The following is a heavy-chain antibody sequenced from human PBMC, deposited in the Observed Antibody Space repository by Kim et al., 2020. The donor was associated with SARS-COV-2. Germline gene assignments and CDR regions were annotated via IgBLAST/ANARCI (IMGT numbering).Heavy chain of an antibody. Sequence: SETLPLTCTVSGGSISSGGYYWSWIRQHPGKGLEWIGYIYYSGSTYYNPSLKSRVTISVDTSKNQFSLKLSSVTAADTAVYYCARVTTIFGVVVSGFDYWGQGTLVTVSS. V-gene: IGHV4-31*03. CDR1: GGSISSGGYY. J-gene: IGHJ4*02. CDR3: ARVTTIFGVVVSGFDY. D-gene: IGHD3-3*01. CDR2: IYYSGST.